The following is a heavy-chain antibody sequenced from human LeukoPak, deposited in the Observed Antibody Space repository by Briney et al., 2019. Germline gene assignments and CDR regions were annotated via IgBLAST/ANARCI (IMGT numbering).Heavy chain of an antibody. V-gene: IGHV4-34*01. CDR1: GGSFSGYY. J-gene: IGHJ5*02. CDR3: ARQERITMIVVVSNWFDP. Sequence: SETLSLTCAVYGGSFSGYYWSWIRQPPGKRLEWIGSIYYSGSTYYNPSLKSRVTISVDTSKNQFSLKLSSVTAADTAVYYCARQERITMIVVVSNWFDPWGQGTLVTVSS. CDR2: IYYSGST. D-gene: IGHD3-22*01.